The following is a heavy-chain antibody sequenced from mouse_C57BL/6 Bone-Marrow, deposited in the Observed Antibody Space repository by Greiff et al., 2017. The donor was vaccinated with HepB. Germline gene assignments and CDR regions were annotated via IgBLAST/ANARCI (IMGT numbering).Heavy chain of an antibody. CDR2: ISGGGGNT. V-gene: IGHV5-9*01. CDR1: GFTFSSYT. D-gene: IGHD3-2*02. CDR3: ARHQGRAWFAY. Sequence: EVQGVESGGGLVKPGGSLKLSCAASGFTFSSYTMSWVRQTPEKRLEWVATISGGGGNTYYPDSVKGRFTISRDNAKNTLYLQMSSLRSEDTALYYCARHQGRAWFAYWGQGTLVTVSA. J-gene: IGHJ3*01.